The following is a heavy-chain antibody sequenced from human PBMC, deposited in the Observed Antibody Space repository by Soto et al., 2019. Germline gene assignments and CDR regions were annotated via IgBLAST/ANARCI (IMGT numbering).Heavy chain of an antibody. Sequence: PGGSLRLSCRTSGFTFTNAWMNWVRLTAGNGLEWVGRIKSKSDGETAEYAAPVKGRFIISRDDSTDTLYLEMNNLTSEDSAVYYYTTIVLVPFDHWGQGVLVTVSS. J-gene: IGHJ4*02. CDR3: TTIVLVPFDH. D-gene: IGHD3-22*01. V-gene: IGHV3-15*01. CDR2: IKSKSDGETA. CDR1: GFTFTNAW.